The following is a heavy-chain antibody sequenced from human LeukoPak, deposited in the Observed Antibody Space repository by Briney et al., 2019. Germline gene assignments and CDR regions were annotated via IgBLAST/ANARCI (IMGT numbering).Heavy chain of an antibody. V-gene: IGHV4-39*01. CDR2: IYQSGAT. D-gene: IGHD1-1*01. Sequence: SETLSLTCTVSGGSISDSIYFGGWIRQPPGRGLEWIGNIYQSGATYYTPSLKSRVTISVDTSKNQFSLNLSSVTAADTAVYYCARLTSNWYFDYWGQGTLVTVSS. CDR1: GGSISDSIYF. CDR3: ARLTSNWYFDY. J-gene: IGHJ4*02.